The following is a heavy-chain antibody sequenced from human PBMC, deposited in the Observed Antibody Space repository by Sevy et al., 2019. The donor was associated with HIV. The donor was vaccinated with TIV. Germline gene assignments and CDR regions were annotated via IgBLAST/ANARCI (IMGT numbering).Heavy chain of an antibody. Sequence: GGALRLSCAASGFTFSNYDMHWVRQATGKGLEWVSVIGTAGDTYYPGSVKGRFTISRENAKNSLYLQMNSLRAGDTAVYYCTRGGPVNGTTGKLLWYFDLWGRGTLVTVSS. V-gene: IGHV3-13*01. CDR2: IGTAGDT. D-gene: IGHD1-1*01. CDR1: GFTFSNYD. J-gene: IGHJ2*01. CDR3: TRGGPVNGTTGKLLWYFDL.